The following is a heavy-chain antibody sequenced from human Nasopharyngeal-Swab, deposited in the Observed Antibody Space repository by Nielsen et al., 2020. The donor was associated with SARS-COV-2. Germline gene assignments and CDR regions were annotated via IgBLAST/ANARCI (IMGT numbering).Heavy chain of an antibody. V-gene: IGHV1-69*06. D-gene: IGHD4-23*01. CDR1: RGTFSTYT. J-gene: IGHJ3*02. CDR3: ARGLISGAYGGNSDAFDI. CDR2: IIPIFGTS. Sequence: SVKVSCKASRGTFSTYTTNWVRQAPGQGLEWMGGIIPIFGTSNYAQKFQGRVTITADKPTTTVYMELSSLRSEDTAVYYCARGLISGAYGGNSDAFDIWGQGTVVSVSS.